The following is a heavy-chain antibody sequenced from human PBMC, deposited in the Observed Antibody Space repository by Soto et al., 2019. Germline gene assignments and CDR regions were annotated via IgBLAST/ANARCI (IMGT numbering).Heavy chain of an antibody. CDR2: IIPIFGTA. V-gene: IGHV1-69*01. Sequence: QVPLVQSGAEVKKPGSSVKVSCKASGGTFSSYAISWVRQAPGQGLEWMGGIIPIFGTANYAQKFQGRVTITADESTSTAYMELSSLRSEDTAVYYCARLTYYYDSSGYYAYYFDYWGQGTLVTVSS. J-gene: IGHJ4*02. D-gene: IGHD3-22*01. CDR1: GGTFSSYA. CDR3: ARLTYYYDSSGYYAYYFDY.